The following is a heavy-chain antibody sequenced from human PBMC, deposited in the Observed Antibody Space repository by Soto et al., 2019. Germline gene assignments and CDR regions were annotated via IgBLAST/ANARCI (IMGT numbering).Heavy chain of an antibody. CDR2: IYSGGST. J-gene: IGHJ6*02. CDR1: GFTVSSNY. D-gene: IGHD3-9*01. CDR3: ARGPVRYFDWLDRYGMDV. V-gene: IGHV3-53*01. Sequence: HPVGSLRLSCAASGFTVSSNYMSWVRQAPGKGLEWVSVIYSGGSTYYADSVKGRFTISRDNSKNTLYLQMNSLRAEDTAVYYCARGPVRYFDWLDRYGMDVWGQGTTVTVS.